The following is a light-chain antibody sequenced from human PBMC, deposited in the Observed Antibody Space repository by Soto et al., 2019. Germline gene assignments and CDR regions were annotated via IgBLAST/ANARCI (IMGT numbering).Light chain of an antibody. J-gene: IGLJ1*01. CDR1: RSNIGINY. CDR2: RNN. CDR3: AAWDDSLSGPV. Sequence: QSVPTQPPSASGTPGQGVTISCSGSRSNIGINYVYWYQQLPGTAPKLLIHRNNQRPSGVPDRFSGSKSGTSASLAIGGLRSEDEADYYCAAWDDSLSGPVFGTGTKLTVL. V-gene: IGLV1-47*01.